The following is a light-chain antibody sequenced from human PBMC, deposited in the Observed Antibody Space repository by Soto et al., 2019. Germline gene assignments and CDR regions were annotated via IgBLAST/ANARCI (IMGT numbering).Light chain of an antibody. J-gene: IGLJ3*02. CDR2: DVS. CDR1: NSDVGAYNY. Sequence: QSALTQPASVSGSPGQSITISCAGSNSDVGAYNYVSWYQQHPGKAPKLLIFDVSNRPSGVSDRFSASKSGNTASLTISGLQAEDEADYYCSSFTTSTTLVFGGGTKVTVL. V-gene: IGLV2-14*03. CDR3: SSFTTSTTLV.